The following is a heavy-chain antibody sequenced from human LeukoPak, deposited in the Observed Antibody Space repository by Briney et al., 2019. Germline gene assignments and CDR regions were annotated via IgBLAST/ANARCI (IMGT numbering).Heavy chain of an antibody. CDR2: IYYSGTT. CDR1: GGSISGYY. D-gene: IGHD3-9*01. CDR3: ARRTYDILTGYYSFDY. Sequence: PSETLSLTCTVSGGSISGYYWSWIRQPPGKGLEWIGYIYYSGTTNYNPSLKSRVTMSVDTSKNQFSLKLTSVTAADTAVYYCARRTYDILTGYYSFDYWGQGTLVTVSS. J-gene: IGHJ4*02. V-gene: IGHV4-59*08.